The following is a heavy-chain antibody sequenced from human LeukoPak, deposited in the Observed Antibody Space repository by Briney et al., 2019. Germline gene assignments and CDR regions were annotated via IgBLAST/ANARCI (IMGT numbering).Heavy chain of an antibody. V-gene: IGHV3-30*18. CDR3: AKVTEPYGSGSYYPLYYFDY. J-gene: IGHJ4*02. CDR1: GFTFSSYG. CDR2: ISYDGSNK. Sequence: GGSLRLSCAASGFTFSSYGMHWVRQAPGKGLERVAVISYDGSNKYYADSVKCRFTISRDNSKNTLYLQMNSLRAEDTAVYYCAKVTEPYGSGSYYPLYYFDYWGQGTLVTVSS. D-gene: IGHD3-10*01.